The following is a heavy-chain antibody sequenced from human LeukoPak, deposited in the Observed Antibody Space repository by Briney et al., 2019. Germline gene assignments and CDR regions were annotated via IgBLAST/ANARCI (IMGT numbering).Heavy chain of an antibody. V-gene: IGHV1-24*01. CDR2: FDPEDGET. CDR3: ATDTVYYYDSSGYYYRDY. J-gene: IGHJ4*02. CDR1: GYTLTELS. Sequence: GASVKVSCKVSGYTLTELSMHWVRQAPGEGLEWMGGFDPEDGETIYAQKFQGRVTMTEDTSTDTAYMELSSLRSEDTAVYYCATDTVYYYDSSGYYYRDYWGQGTLVTVSS. D-gene: IGHD3-22*01.